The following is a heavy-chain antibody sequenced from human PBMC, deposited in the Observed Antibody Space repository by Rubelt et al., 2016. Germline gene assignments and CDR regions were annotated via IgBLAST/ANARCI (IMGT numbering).Heavy chain of an antibody. D-gene: IGHD2-2*01. CDR3: ATGIVVVPAHVPSRDY. V-gene: IGHV1-24*01. CDR2: FDPEDGET. Sequence: QVQLVQSGAEVKKPGASVKVSCKVSGYTLTELSMHWVRQAPGKGLEWMGGFDPEDGETIYAQKFQGRGTMTEDTSTDTAYMGLSSLRSEDTAVYYCATGIVVVPAHVPSRDYWGQGTLVTVSS. CDR1: GYTLTELS. J-gene: IGHJ4*02.